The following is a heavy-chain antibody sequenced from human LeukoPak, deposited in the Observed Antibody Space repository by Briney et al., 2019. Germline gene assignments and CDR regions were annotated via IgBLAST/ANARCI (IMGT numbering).Heavy chain of an antibody. CDR3: AKDQAWFGELDY. CDR2: ISGSGGST. CDR1: GFTFSSYA. V-gene: IGHV3-23*01. Sequence: GGSLRLSCAASGFTFSSYAMSWVRQAPGKGLEWVSAISGSGGSTYYADSVKGRFTISRGNSKNTLYLQMNSLRAEDTAVYYCAKDQAWFGELDYWGQGTLVTVSS. D-gene: IGHD3-10*01. J-gene: IGHJ4*02.